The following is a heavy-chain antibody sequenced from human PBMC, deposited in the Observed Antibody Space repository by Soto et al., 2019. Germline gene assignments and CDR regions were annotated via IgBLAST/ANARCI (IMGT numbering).Heavy chain of an antibody. J-gene: IGHJ6*02. CDR2: INPNSGGT. CDR1: GYTFTGYY. V-gene: IGHV1-2*02. CDR3: ARSAGTTWGGYYGMDV. D-gene: IGHD1-7*01. Sequence: ASVKVSCKASGYTFTGYYMHWVRQAPGQGLEWMGWINPNSGGTNYAQKFQGRVTMTRDTSISTAYMELSRLRSDDTAVYYCARSAGTTWGGYYGMDVWGQGTTVTVS.